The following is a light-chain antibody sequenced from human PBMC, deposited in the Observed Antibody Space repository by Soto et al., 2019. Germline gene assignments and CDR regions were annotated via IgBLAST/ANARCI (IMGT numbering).Light chain of an antibody. Sequence: QSVLTQPPSVSGAPGQRVTFSCTGSSSNIGTGYHVHWYQQLPGTAPKLLIYGNSNRPSGVPDRFSGSKSGTSASLAITGLQAEDEADYYCQSYDSSLSGYVFGTGTKLTV. V-gene: IGLV1-40*01. J-gene: IGLJ1*01. CDR1: SSNIGTGYH. CDR3: QSYDSSLSGYV. CDR2: GNS.